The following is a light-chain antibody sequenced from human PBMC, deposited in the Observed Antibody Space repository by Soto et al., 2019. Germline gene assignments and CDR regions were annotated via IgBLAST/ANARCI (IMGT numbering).Light chain of an antibody. Sequence: DIQMTQSPSSLSASVGDIVTITCRASQSLNSYLNWYQHKPGKAPNLLIYAASSLQSGVPSRFSGSGSGTHFTHTISSLQPEDFAIYYCQQSYSTPTFGQGTRLDFK. CDR2: AAS. V-gene: IGKV1-39*01. CDR3: QQSYSTPT. J-gene: IGKJ5*01. CDR1: QSLNSY.